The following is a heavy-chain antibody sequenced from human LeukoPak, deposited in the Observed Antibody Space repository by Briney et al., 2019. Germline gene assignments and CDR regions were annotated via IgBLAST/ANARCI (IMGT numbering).Heavy chain of an antibody. CDR1: GGSISSYY. CDR3: ARGTVGWLAPSDY. Sequence: PSETLSLTCTVSGGSISSYYWSWIRQPPGKGLEWMGYIYYSGSTTYNPSLKSRVTISVDTPKNQFSLKLSSVTAADTAIYYCARGTVGWLAPSDYWGQGTLVTVSS. D-gene: IGHD6-19*01. V-gene: IGHV4-59*08. J-gene: IGHJ4*02. CDR2: IYYSGST.